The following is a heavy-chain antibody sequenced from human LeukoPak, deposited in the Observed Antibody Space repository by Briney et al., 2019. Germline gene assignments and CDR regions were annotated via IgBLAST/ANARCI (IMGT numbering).Heavy chain of an antibody. CDR1: GFTFSTYE. D-gene: IGHD2-21*02. CDR3: ARERNYCGGDCYLN. J-gene: IGHJ4*02. CDR2: ISGSGSVI. Sequence: PGGSLRLSCAASGFTFSTYEMNWVRQAPGKGLEWVSYISGSGSVIQYADSVKGRFIISRDNAKNSLYLQMSSLRVEDTAVYYCARERNYCGGDCYLNWGQGTLVTVSS. V-gene: IGHV3-48*03.